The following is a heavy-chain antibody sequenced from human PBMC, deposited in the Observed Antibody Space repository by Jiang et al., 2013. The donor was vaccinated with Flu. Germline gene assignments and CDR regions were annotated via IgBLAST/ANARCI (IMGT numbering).Heavy chain of an antibody. J-gene: IGHJ4*02. CDR1: GFTFSSYG. V-gene: IGHV3-30*18. CDR3: AKDVRGYCTNGXCYTIDY. Sequence: VQLVESGGGVVQPGRSLRLSCAASGFTFSSYGMHWVRQAPGKGLEWVAVISYDGSNKYYADSVKGRFTISRDNSKNTLYLQMNSLRAEDTAVYYCAKDVRGYCTNGXCYTIDYVGQGTLVTVSS. CDR2: ISYDGSNK. D-gene: IGHD2-8*01.